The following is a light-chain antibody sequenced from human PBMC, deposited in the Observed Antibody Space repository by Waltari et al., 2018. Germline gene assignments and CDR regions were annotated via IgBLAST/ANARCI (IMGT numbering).Light chain of an antibody. CDR3: QPSYSAPFT. CDR2: DAS. J-gene: IGKJ5*01. V-gene: IGKV1-39*01. CDR1: RGIDGF. Sequence: DIQMTQSPSSLSASVGDRVIITCRASRGIDGFLNWYQQQPGKAPKLLIYDASTLQRGVPPRFSGTRIGTDFSLTISDLQPEDFAAYFCQPSYSAPFTFGRGTRLE.